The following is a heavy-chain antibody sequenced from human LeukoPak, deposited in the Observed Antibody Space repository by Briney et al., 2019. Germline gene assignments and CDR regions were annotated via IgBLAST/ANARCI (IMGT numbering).Heavy chain of an antibody. D-gene: IGHD5-18*01. CDR2: IYPDDSNT. Sequence: GESLKISCQGSGYNFPIYWIGWVRQMPGQGLEWMGIIYPDDSNTIYGPSFQGQVTISADKSISTAYLQWSSLKASDTAMYYCARRRTAMAYFDYWGQGTLVTVSS. CDR3: ARRRTAMAYFDY. CDR1: GYNFPIYW. J-gene: IGHJ4*02. V-gene: IGHV5-51*01.